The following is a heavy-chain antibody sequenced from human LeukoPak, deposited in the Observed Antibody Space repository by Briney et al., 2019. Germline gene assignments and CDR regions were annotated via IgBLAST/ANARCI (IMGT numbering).Heavy chain of an antibody. CDR3: ARATYYYDSSGYKTGAFDI. V-gene: IGHV1-69*04. Sequence: SVKVSCKASGGTFSSYAISWVRQAPGQGLEWMGRIIPILGIANYAQKFQGRVTITADKSTCTAYMELSSLRSEDTAVYYCARATYYYDSSGYKTGAFDIWGQGTMVTVSS. CDR2: IIPILGIA. CDR1: GGTFSSYA. J-gene: IGHJ3*02. D-gene: IGHD3-22*01.